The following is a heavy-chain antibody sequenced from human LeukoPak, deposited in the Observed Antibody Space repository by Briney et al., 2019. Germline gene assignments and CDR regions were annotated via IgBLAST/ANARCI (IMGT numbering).Heavy chain of an antibody. CDR1: GSLYSFANFW. D-gene: IGHD1-26*01. CDR2: IYPGDSDT. Sequence: GESLQISCKCSGSLYSFANFWIGWVRQMPGKGLEWMGIIYPGDSDTRYSPSFEGQVTISVDKSVNTAYLQWSSLRASDTAIYFCASRSGSYFNFWGQGTQVIVSS. V-gene: IGHV5-51*01. CDR3: ASRSGSYFNF. J-gene: IGHJ4*02.